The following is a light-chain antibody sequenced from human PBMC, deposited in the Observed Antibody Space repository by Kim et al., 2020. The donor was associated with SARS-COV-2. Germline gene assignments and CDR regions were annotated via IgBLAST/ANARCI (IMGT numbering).Light chain of an antibody. V-gene: IGLV1-40*01. J-gene: IGLJ2*01. Sequence: QSVLTQPPSVSGAPGQGVTISCTGSSSNIGAGYDVHWYQQLPGTAPKLLIYGNSNRPSGVPDRFSGSKSGTSASLAITGLQAEDEADYYCQSYDSSLSGHVVFGGGTQLTVL. CDR3: QSYDSSLSGHVV. CDR1: SSNIGAGYD. CDR2: GNS.